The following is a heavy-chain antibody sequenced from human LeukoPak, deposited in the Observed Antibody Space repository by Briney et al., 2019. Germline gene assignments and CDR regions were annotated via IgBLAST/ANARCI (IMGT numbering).Heavy chain of an antibody. D-gene: IGHD6-19*01. CDR3: ARASSGWAVDLYYFDY. V-gene: IGHV3-21*01. CDR1: GFTFSSFR. CDR2: ICSSGTYI. J-gene: IGHJ4*02. Sequence: PGGCLRLSCAASGFTFSSFRMNWVRQARGKELAWVSSICSSGTYIYYPDSLKGRFTISRDNANNSLYLQMNSLRAEDTAVYYCARASSGWAVDLYYFDYWGQGTLVTVSS.